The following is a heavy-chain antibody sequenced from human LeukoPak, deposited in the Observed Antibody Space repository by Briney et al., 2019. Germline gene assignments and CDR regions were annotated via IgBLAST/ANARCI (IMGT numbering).Heavy chain of an antibody. CDR2: IRYDGSNK. J-gene: IGHJ4*02. Sequence: GGSLRLSCAASGFSFSSCAMHWVRQAPGKGLEWVAFIRYDGSNKYYADSVKGRFTISRDNSKNTLYLQMNSLRAEDTAVYYCAKGYCSGGNCYNFGYWGQGALVTVSS. CDR1: GFSFSSCA. V-gene: IGHV3-30*02. D-gene: IGHD2-15*01. CDR3: AKGYCSGGNCYNFGY.